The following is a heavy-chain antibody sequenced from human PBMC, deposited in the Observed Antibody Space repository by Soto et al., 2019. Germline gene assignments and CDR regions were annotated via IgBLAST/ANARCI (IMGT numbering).Heavy chain of an antibody. V-gene: IGHV1-2*02. Sequence: ASVKVSCKASGYTFTGYYMHWVRQAPGQGLEWMGWINPNSGGTNYAQKFQGRVTMTRDTSISTAYMELSRLRSDDTAVYYCAREITGSRGWFDPWGQGTLVTVPS. CDR2: INPNSGGT. CDR3: AREITGSRGWFDP. J-gene: IGHJ5*02. CDR1: GYTFTGYY. D-gene: IGHD1-1*01.